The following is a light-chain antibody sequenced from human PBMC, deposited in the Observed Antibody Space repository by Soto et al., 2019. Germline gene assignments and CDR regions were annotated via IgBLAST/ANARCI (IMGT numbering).Light chain of an antibody. J-gene: IGLJ2*01. Sequence: QSALTQPASVSGSHGQSITISCTGTSSDVGGYNYVSWYQQHPGKATKLMIYDVSNRPSGVSNRYSGSKSGNTASLTISGLQAEDEADYYCSSYTSSSTLVVFGGGTKVTVL. CDR3: SSYTSSSTLVV. V-gene: IGLV2-14*01. CDR1: SSDVGGYNY. CDR2: DVS.